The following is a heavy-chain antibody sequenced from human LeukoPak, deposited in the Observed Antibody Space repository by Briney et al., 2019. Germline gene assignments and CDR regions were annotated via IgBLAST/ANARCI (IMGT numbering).Heavy chain of an antibody. D-gene: IGHD6-6*01. CDR2: INHSGST. J-gene: IGHJ4*02. CDR1: GGSFSGYY. Sequence: SETLSLTCAVYGGSFSGYYWSWIRQPPGKGLEWIGEINHSGSTNYNPSLKSRVTISVDTSKNQFSLKLSSVTAADTAVYCCARDKGTSYLSSFDYWGQGTLVTVSS. CDR3: ARDKGTSYLSSFDY. V-gene: IGHV4-34*01.